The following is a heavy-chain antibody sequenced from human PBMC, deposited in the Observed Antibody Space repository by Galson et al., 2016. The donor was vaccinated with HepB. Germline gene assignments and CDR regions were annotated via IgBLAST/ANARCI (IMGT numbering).Heavy chain of an antibody. D-gene: IGHD3-10*01. CDR1: GFTFSRYG. J-gene: IGHJ6*02. V-gene: IGHV3-30*03. CDR3: ARVRTPNYYGSGNYYYYYAMDV. CDR2: ITYDGNNT. Sequence: SLRLSCAASGFTFSRYGMHWVRQAPGEGLEWVAVITYDGNNTYYADAVKGRFTISRDNSKNTLYLQMNSLRAEDTAVYYCARVRTPNYYGSGNYYYYYAMDVWGQGTTVTVSS.